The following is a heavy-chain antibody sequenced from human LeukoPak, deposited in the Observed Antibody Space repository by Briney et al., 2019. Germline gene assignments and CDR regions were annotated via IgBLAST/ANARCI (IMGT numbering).Heavy chain of an antibody. D-gene: IGHD3-22*01. Sequence: GASVKVSCKASGYTFRTYSIASVRQAPGQGLEWMGWISGYNGHTNYAQQAQGRVTMTTDPSTSTSYMELRSLRFDDTAVYYCARGPDTSGYEATPDCFDIWGQGTRVTVSS. CDR3: ARGPDTSGYEATPDCFDI. CDR2: ISGYNGHT. CDR1: GYTFRTYS. V-gene: IGHV1-18*04. J-gene: IGHJ3*02.